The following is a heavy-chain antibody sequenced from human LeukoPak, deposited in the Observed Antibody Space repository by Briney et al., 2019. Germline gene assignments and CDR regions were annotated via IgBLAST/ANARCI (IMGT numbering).Heavy chain of an antibody. V-gene: IGHV4-39*01. J-gene: IGHJ3*02. Sequence: SETLSLTCTVSGGSISSSSYYWGWIRQPPGKGLEWIGSIYYSGSTYYNPSLKSRVTISVDTSKNQFSLKLSSVTAADTAVYYCARLDYYDSSGHLPRGAFDIWGQGTMVTVSS. CDR1: GGSISSSSYY. CDR2: IYYSGST. CDR3: ARLDYYDSSGHLPRGAFDI. D-gene: IGHD3-22*01.